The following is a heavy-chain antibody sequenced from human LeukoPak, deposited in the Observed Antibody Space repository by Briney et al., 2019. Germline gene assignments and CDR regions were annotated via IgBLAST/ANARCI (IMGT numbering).Heavy chain of an antibody. V-gene: IGHV1-46*01. J-gene: IGHJ4*02. CDR1: GYTFTSYY. CDR3: ARSKWELPRGDRYYFDY. D-gene: IGHD1-26*01. CDR2: INPSGGST. Sequence: GASVKVSCKASGYTFTSYYMHWVRQAPGQGLEWMGIINPSGGSTSYAQKFQGRVTITADESTSTAYMELSSLRSEDTAVYYCARSKWELPRGDRYYFDYWGQGTLVTVSS.